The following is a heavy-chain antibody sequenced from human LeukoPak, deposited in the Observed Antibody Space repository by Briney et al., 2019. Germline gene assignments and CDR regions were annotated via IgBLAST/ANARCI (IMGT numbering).Heavy chain of an antibody. CDR3: AKVRWNERDYFDY. CDR1: GFTFSSYA. D-gene: IGHD1-1*01. V-gene: IGHV3-23*01. J-gene: IGHJ4*02. CDR2: ISGSGGST. Sequence: PGGSLRLSCAASGFTFSSYAMSWVRQAPGKGLEWVSAISGSGGSTYYADSVKGRFTISRDNSKSTLYLQMNSLRAEDTAVYYCAKVRWNERDYFDYWGQGTLVTVSS.